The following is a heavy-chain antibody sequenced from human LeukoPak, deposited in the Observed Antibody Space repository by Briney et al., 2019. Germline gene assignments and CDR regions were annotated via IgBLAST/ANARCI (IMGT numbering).Heavy chain of an antibody. CDR3: AKKSGPTY. D-gene: IGHD4-17*01. V-gene: IGHV3-30*18. CDR2: ISYDGSNK. CDR1: GFTFSSYG. Sequence: GRSPRLSCAASGFTFSSYGMHWVRQAPGKGLEWVAVISYDGSNKYYADSVKGRFTISRDNSKNTLYLQMNSLRAEDTAVYYCAKKSGPTYWGQGTLVTVSS. J-gene: IGHJ4*02.